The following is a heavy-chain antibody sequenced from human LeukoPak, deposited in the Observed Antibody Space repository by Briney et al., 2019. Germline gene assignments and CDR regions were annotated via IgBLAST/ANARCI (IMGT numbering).Heavy chain of an antibody. D-gene: IGHD3-9*01. CDR3: AKGSTSTIFDPWYFDL. V-gene: IGHV3-23*01. J-gene: IGHJ2*01. CDR1: GFAFSSYA. CDR2: ISGSGGST. Sequence: GGSLRLSCAASGFAFSSYAMSWVRQAPGKGLEWVSAISGSGGSTYYADSVKGRFTISRNNSKNTLYLQMNSLRAEDTAVYYCAKGSTSTIFDPWYFDLWGRGTLVTVSS.